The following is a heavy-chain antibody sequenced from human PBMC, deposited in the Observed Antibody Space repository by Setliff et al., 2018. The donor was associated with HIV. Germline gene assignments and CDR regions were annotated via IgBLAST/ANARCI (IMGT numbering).Heavy chain of an antibody. CDR1: GGSFSDNY. Sequence: SETLSLTCAVYGGSFSDNYWVWIRQPALKGLEWIGRIYTSGLTNYNPSLKSRVTISVDTSKNQVSLKLSSVTASDTAVYYCARARYIVIRGDAGMDVWGPGTTVTVSS. CDR3: ARARYIVIRGDAGMDV. J-gene: IGHJ6*02. V-gene: IGHV4-59*10. CDR2: IYTSGLT. D-gene: IGHD3-10*01.